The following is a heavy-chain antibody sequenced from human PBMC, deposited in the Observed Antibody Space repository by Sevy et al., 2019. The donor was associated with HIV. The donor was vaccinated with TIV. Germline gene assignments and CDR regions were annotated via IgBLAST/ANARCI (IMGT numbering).Heavy chain of an antibody. V-gene: IGHV3-23*01. D-gene: IGHD2-8*01. Sequence: GRSLRLSCAASGFTFAKYSMSWVRQAPGKGLEWVSTFSFGCGRINYADSVKGRFTISRDDSKNTLFLQMNSLRAEDTATYFCAREGCTLPHDYWGQGTLVTVS. CDR2: FSFGCGRI. CDR1: GFTFAKYS. J-gene: IGHJ4*02. CDR3: AREGCTLPHDY.